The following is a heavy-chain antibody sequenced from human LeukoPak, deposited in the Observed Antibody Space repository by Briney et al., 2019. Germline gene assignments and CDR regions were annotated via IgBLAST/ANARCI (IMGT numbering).Heavy chain of an antibody. Sequence: PGGSLRLSCAASGFTFSSYGMHWVRQAPGKGLKWVAFIRYDGSNKYYADSVKGRFTISRDNSKNTLYLQMNSLRAEDTAVYYCAKIDDYGGNSIDYWGQGTLVTVSS. CDR2: IRYDGSNK. CDR1: GFTFSSYG. V-gene: IGHV3-30*02. J-gene: IGHJ4*02. CDR3: AKIDDYGGNSIDY. D-gene: IGHD4-23*01.